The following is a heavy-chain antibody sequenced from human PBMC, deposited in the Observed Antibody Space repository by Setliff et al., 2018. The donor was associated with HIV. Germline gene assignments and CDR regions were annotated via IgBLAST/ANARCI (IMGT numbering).Heavy chain of an antibody. CDR2: INTNTGNP. CDR1: GYSLTSYS. D-gene: IGHD3-3*01. J-gene: IGHJ6*03. Sequence: ASVMVSCKASGYSLTSYSINWVRQAPGQGLEWMGYINTNTGNPTYAQGFTGRFVFSVDTPVSTAYLQIFSLKAEDTAVYYCTRDHTPPPNYDFWSGQIDLRNIFYYMDVWGTGSPVTSP. CDR3: TRDHTPPPNYDFWSGQIDLRNIFYYMDV. V-gene: IGHV7-4-1*01.